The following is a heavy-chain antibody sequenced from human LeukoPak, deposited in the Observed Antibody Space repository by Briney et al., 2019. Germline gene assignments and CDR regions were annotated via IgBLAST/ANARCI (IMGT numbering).Heavy chain of an antibody. CDR3: ARLRCGSGGSCYYDY. J-gene: IGHJ4*02. Sequence: GESLRISCKGSGYSFPSYWIGWVRQMPGKGLEWMGIIYPGDSDTRYSPSFQGQVTISADKSISTADLQWSSLKASDSAMYYCARLRCGSGGSCYYDYWGQGTLVTVSS. V-gene: IGHV5-51*01. D-gene: IGHD2-15*01. CDR2: IYPGDSDT. CDR1: GYSFPSYW.